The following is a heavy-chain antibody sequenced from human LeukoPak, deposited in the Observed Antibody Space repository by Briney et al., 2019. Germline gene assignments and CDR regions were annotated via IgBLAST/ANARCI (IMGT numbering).Heavy chain of an antibody. CDR2: IYYSGST. D-gene: IGHD3-16*01. CDR3: ARHEVMMHWFDP. V-gene: IGHV4-39*01. CDR1: GGSISSGGYY. Sequence: YPSETLSLTCTVSGGSISSGGYYWSWIRQPPGKGLEWIRSIYYSGSTYYNPSLKSRVTISVDTSKNQFSLKLSSVTAADTAVYYCARHEVMMHWFDPWGQGTLVTVSS. J-gene: IGHJ5*02.